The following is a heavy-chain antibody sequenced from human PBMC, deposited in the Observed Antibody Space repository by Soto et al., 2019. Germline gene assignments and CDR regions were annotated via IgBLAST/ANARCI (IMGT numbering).Heavy chain of an antibody. Sequence: QVQLVQSGAEVRKPGASVNMSFRASGFRFSDNLLNWVRQAPGQSVAWMGWFNTDNGNTRYSQTFQGRVTMSRHSTAGIDYVEVSDLKSEDTAVDYSARYILAACPGANDAFDAWGQGTMVTVSS. CDR2: FNTDNGNT. CDR1: GFRFSDNL. J-gene: IGHJ3*01. V-gene: IGHV1-3*04. CDR3: ARYILAACPGANDAFDA.